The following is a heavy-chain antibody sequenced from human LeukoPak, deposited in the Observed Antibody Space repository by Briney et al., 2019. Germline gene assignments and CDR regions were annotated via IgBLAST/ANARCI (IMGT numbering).Heavy chain of an antibody. D-gene: IGHD3-22*01. J-gene: IGHJ4*02. CDR3: ARSPSGYRFDS. CDR1: GGYVNRGTFF. Sequence: AETLSLTCAVSGGYVNRGTFFWTWVRKPPGRGLGWIGYISNSGSTNYHPSLKSRVTISSDTSKTQFTLRLPSMTAADTAVYYCARSPSGYRFDSWGQGTLVTVSS. V-gene: IGHV4-61*01. CDR2: ISNSGST.